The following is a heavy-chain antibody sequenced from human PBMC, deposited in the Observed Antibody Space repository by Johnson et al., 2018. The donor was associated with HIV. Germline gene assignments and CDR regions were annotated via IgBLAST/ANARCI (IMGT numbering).Heavy chain of an antibody. V-gene: IGHV3-9*01. CDR1: GFTFDDYA. CDR3: ARDRRGATIDDAFDI. Sequence: VQLVESGGGVVQPGRSLRLSCAASGFTFDDYAIHWVRQAPGKGLEWVSGISWNSGSIGYADSVKGRFTISRDNSKNTLYLQMNSLRAEDTAVYYCARDRRGATIDDAFDIWGQGTMVTVSS. J-gene: IGHJ3*02. D-gene: IGHD1-26*01. CDR2: ISWNSGSI.